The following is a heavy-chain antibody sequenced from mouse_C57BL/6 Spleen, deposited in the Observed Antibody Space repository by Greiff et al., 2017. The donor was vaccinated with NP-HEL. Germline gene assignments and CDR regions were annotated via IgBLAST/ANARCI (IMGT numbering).Heavy chain of an antibody. J-gene: IGHJ4*01. CDR3: TSLLYYAMDY. CDR2: IDPETGGT. CDR1: GYTFTDYE. Sequence: QVHVKQSGAELVRPGASVTLSCKASGYTFTDYEMHWVKQTPVHGLEWIGAIDPETGGTAYNQKFKGKAILTADKSSSTAYMELRSLTSEDSAVYYCTSLLYYAMDYWGQGTSVTVSS. V-gene: IGHV1-15*01.